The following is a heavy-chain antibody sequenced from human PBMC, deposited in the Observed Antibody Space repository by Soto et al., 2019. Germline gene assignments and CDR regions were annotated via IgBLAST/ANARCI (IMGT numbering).Heavy chain of an antibody. CDR2: ISANNGDT. D-gene: IGHD3-10*01. CDR3: ARMVRGSNIDYYHYMDV. Sequence: QVQLVQSGAEVKKPGASVKVSCKASGYTFTSHGISWVRQAPGQGLEWMGWISANNGDTNYAQKFQGRVTVTTDTSTSTGYMELRSLRSEDTAVYYCARMVRGSNIDYYHYMDVWGKGTTVTVSS. CDR1: GYTFTSHG. J-gene: IGHJ6*03. V-gene: IGHV1-18*01.